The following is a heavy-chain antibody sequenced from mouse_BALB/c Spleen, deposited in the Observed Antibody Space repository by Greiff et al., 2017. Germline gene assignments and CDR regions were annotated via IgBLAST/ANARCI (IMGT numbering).Heavy chain of an antibody. J-gene: IGHJ4*01. CDR1: GFTFSSFG. CDR2: ISSGSSTI. CDR3: ARSPYDYDGRYYAMDY. Sequence: EVQRVESGGGLVQPGGSRKLSCAASGFTFSSFGMHWVRQAPEKGLEWVAYISSGSSTIYYADTVKGRFTISRDNPKNTVFLQMTSLRSEDTAMYYCARSPYDYDGRYYAMDYWGQGTSVTVSS. V-gene: IGHV5-17*02. D-gene: IGHD2-4*01.